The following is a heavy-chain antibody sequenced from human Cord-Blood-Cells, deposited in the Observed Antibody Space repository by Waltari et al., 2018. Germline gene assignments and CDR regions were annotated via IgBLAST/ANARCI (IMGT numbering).Heavy chain of an antibody. CDR2: LDPEDGAT. J-gene: IGHJ4*02. D-gene: IGHD3-3*01. CDR1: GYTLPELS. CDR3: ATDLWSGYYFDY. V-gene: IGHV1-24*01. Sequence: QVQLVQSGAEVKKPGASVKVSCKVSGYTLPELSIHWVRQAPGKGPDGKGGLDPEDGATIYARKFQGRVTMTEDTATDTAYMELSSLRSEDTAVYYCATDLWSGYYFDYWGQGTLVTVSS.